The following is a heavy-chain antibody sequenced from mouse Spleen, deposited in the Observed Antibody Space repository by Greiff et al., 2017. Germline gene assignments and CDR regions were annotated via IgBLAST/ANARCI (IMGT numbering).Heavy chain of an antibody. CDR3: AREDYGSQGFAY. Sequence: VQLQQSGPVLVKPGASVKMSCKASGYTFTDYYMNWVKQSHGKSLEWIGVINPYNGGTSYNQKFKGKATLTVDKSSSTAYMELNSLTSEDSAVYYCAREDYGSQGFAYWGQGTLVTVSA. CDR1: GYTFTDYY. D-gene: IGHD1-1*01. CDR2: INPYNGGT. J-gene: IGHJ3*01. V-gene: IGHV1-19*01.